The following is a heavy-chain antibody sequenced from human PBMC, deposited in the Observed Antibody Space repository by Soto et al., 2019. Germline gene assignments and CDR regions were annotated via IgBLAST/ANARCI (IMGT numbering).Heavy chain of an antibody. J-gene: IGHJ4*02. CDR2: IKGDGSSA. CDR1: GFTFSRHW. D-gene: IGHD1-26*01. V-gene: IGHV3-74*01. Sequence: EVQLVESGGVLVQPGGSLRLSCAASGFTFSRHWMHWVRQAPGKGLMWISRIKGDGSSANYADSVRGRFTISRDNAKSTLYLQMDSLRAEDTAVYYCVRDGERSGDAGDSWGQGTQVTVSS. CDR3: VRDGERSGDAGDS.